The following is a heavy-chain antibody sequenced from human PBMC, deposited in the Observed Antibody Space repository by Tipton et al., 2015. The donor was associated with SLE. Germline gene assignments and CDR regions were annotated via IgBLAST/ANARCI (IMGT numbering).Heavy chain of an antibody. Sequence: TLSLTCAVYGGSFSGYYWSWIRQPPGKGLEWIGEINHSGSTNYNPSLKSRVTISVDTSKNQFSLKLSSVTAADTAVYYCARTRPGRHDAFEIWGQGTMVTVSS. CDR1: GGSFSGYY. CDR2: INHSGST. CDR3: ARTRPGRHDAFEI. V-gene: IGHV4-34*01. J-gene: IGHJ3*02.